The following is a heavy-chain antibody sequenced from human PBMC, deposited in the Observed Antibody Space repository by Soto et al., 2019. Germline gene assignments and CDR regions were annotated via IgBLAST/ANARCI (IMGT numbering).Heavy chain of an antibody. V-gene: IGHV3-74*01. CDR3: ARVAVAAPRSWYFDL. J-gene: IGHJ2*01. CDR2: IRGDGSSP. CDR1: GFTFSDYW. Sequence: EVQLVESGGGLVQPAGSRRLSCAASGFTFSDYWMHWFRQAPGKGLVWVSRIRGDGSSPSHAGSVKGRLTTSRYNAKDTLYLQMNSLTAEDTAIYYCARVAVAAPRSWYFDLWGRGTLVTVSS. D-gene: IGHD6-13*01.